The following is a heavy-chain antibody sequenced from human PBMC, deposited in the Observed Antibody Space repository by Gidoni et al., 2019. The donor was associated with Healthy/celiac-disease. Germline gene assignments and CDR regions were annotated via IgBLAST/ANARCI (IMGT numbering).Heavy chain of an antibody. Sequence: EVQLVESGGGLIQPGGSLRLSCAASGFTVSSNYMSWVRQAPGKGLEWVSVIYSGGSTYYADSVKGRFTISRDNSKNTLYLQMNSLRAEDTAVYYCARDSHSSGWYSGLGYWGQGTLVTVSS. CDR3: ARDSHSSGWYSGLGY. J-gene: IGHJ4*02. CDR1: GFTVSSNY. D-gene: IGHD6-19*01. V-gene: IGHV3-53*01. CDR2: IYSGGST.